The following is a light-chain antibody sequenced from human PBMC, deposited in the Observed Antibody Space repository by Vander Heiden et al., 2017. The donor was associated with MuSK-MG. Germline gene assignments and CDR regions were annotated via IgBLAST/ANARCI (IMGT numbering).Light chain of an antibody. CDR2: AAT. CDR3: QKDNSAPGT. CDR1: KGISNY. J-gene: IGKJ5*01. V-gene: IGKV1-27*01. Sequence: DIQLTHSPSSLSASVGDRVTITCRASKGISNYLAWYQQKPGKGPTLLIYAATTLQAGGPSRFSGSGSGTDFTLTISSLQPEDVATYYCQKDNSAPGTFGQGTQVEIK.